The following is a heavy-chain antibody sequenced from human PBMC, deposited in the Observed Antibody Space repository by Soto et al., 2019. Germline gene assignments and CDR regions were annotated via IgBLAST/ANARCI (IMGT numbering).Heavy chain of an antibody. CDR3: ARDKEDDYVWGSYYNDI. Sequence: SETLSLTCTVSGGSISSSSYYWGWIRQPPGKGLEWIGSIYYSGSTYYNPSLKSRVTISVDTSKNQFSLKLSSVTAADTAVYYCARDKEDDYVWGSYYNDIWGQGTMVTVSS. J-gene: IGHJ3*02. CDR2: IYYSGST. D-gene: IGHD3-16*01. CDR1: GGSISSSSYY. V-gene: IGHV4-39*07.